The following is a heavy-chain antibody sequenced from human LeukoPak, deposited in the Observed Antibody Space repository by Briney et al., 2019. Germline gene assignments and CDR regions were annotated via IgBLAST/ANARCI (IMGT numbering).Heavy chain of an antibody. J-gene: IGHJ4*02. CDR2: INPNNGGT. CDR3: ARDLGGGSDY. Sequence: EASVKVSCKASGYTSTDYYIHWVRQAPGQGLEWMAWINPNNGGTIYTQKFQGRVTMTRDTSISTAYMELSGLRSDDTAIYYCARDLGGGSDYWGQGTVVPVSS. V-gene: IGHV1-2*02. CDR1: GYTSTDYY. D-gene: IGHD3-10*01.